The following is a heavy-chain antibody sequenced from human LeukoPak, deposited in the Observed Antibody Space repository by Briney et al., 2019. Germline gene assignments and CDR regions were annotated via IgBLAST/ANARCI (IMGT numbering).Heavy chain of an antibody. V-gene: IGHV1-8*01. CDR3: ARIPNSSSWSDYYYYYYMDV. J-gene: IGHJ6*03. D-gene: IGHD6-13*01. CDR1: GYTFTSYD. CDR2: MNPNSGNT. Sequence: ASVKVSCNASGYTFTSYDINWVRQATGQGLEWMGWMNPNSGNTGYAQKFQGRVTMTRTTSISTAYMELSSLRSEDTAVYYCARIPNSSSWSDYYYYYYMDVWGKGTTVTVSS.